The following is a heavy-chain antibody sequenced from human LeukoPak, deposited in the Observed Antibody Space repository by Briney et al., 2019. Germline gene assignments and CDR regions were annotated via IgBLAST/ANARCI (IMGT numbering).Heavy chain of an antibody. D-gene: IGHD6-19*01. J-gene: IGHJ4*02. V-gene: IGHV3-53*01. CDR2: IYTGGST. Sequence: GGSLRLSCAASGFTVSSNYMSWGRQAPGKGLEWVSVIYTGGSTYYADSVKDRFTISRDNSKNTLYLQMNSLRAEDAAVYYCARVKAVAGVDYWGQGTLVSVSS. CDR1: GFTVSSNY. CDR3: ARVKAVAGVDY.